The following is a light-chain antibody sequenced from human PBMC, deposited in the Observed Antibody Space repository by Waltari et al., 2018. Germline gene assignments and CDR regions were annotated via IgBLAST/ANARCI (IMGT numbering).Light chain of an antibody. J-gene: IGKJ3*01. CDR2: GVS. V-gene: IGKV3-15*01. CDR1: QSVRSN. Sequence: EIVMTQSPASLSVSPGETATLPCRASQSVRSNLAWYQQKPGQAPRLLIYGVSTRAPGIPARFSGSGSGTEFTLTISSLQSEDFAVYYCQHYNNWPPLFTFGPGTKVDIK. CDR3: QHYNNWPPLFT.